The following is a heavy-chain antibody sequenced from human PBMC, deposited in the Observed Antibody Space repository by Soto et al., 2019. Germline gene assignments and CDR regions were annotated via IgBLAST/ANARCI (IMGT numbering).Heavy chain of an antibody. J-gene: IGHJ4*02. D-gene: IGHD3-10*01. CDR3: ARAPRKDGSGSYILDY. CDR1: GGSFSGYY. V-gene: IGHV4-34*01. CDR2: INHSGST. Sequence: SETLSLTCTVSGGSFSGYYWSWIRQPPGKGLEWIGEINHSGSTNYNPSLKSRVTISVDTSKNQFSLKLSSVTAADTAVYYCARAPRKDGSGSYILDYWGQGTLVTVSS.